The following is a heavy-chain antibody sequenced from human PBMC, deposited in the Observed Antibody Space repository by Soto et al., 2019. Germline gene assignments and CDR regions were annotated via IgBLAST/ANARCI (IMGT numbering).Heavy chain of an antibody. J-gene: IGHJ4*02. V-gene: IGHV3-53*02. CDR1: GFSISSNY. D-gene: IGHD3-10*01. CDR2: LYSGGTS. CDR3: AIGQQVSTIRGVPGFAS. Sequence: EVQLGETGGGLIQPGGSLRLSCAASGFSISSNYMTWVRQAPGKCLEWVSLLYSGGTSYYADSVKGRFNISRDNSKNTLCLQMNRLKTADTAVYYCAIGQQVSTIRGVPGFASWGQGTLVTVSS.